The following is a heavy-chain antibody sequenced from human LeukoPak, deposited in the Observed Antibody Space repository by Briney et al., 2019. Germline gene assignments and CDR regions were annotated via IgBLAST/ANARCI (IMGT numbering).Heavy chain of an antibody. CDR2: VYPRGQT. Sequence: PGGSLRLSCSVSGFTVSSDYVSWVRQAPGKGLEWVSVVYPRGQTYYADSVKGRFTLSRDTSNNTLHLQMNSLRVEDTAVYYCARQTPEYYFGSGRKFDSWGQGTLVTVSS. J-gene: IGHJ4*02. CDR1: GFTVSSDY. V-gene: IGHV3-66*04. D-gene: IGHD3-10*01. CDR3: ARQTPEYYFGSGRKFDS.